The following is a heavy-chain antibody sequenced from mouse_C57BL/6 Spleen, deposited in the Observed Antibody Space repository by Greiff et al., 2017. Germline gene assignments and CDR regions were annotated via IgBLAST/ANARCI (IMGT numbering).Heavy chain of an antibody. V-gene: IGHV5-17*01. CDR3: ARGATCAY. CDR1: GFTFSDYG. J-gene: IGHJ3*01. D-gene: IGHD3-1*01. CDR2: ISSGSSTI. Sequence: EVKLMESGGGLVKPGGSLKLSCAASGFTFSDYGMHWVRQAPEKGLEWVAYISSGSSTISYADTVKGRFTISRDNAKNTLFLQMTSLRSEDTAMYYCARGATCAYWGQGTLVTVSA.